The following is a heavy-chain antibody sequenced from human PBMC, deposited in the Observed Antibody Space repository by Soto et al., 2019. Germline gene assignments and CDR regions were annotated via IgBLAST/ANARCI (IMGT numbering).Heavy chain of an antibody. Sequence: GGSLRLSCAASGFTFSSYSMNWVRQAPGKGLEWVSYISSSSSTIYYADSVKGRFTISRDNAKNSLYLQMNSLRAEDTAVYYCASDVIGNGNDYGDYKDYWGQGTLVTVSS. CDR1: GFTFSSYS. CDR2: ISSSSSTI. J-gene: IGHJ4*02. CDR3: ASDVIGNGNDYGDYKDY. V-gene: IGHV3-48*01. D-gene: IGHD4-17*01.